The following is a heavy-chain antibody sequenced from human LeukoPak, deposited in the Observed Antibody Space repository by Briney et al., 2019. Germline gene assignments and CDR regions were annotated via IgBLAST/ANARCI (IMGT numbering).Heavy chain of an antibody. CDR1: GYTFTSYT. CDR2: INVDKGNT. J-gene: IGHJ3*02. Sequence: GASVKVSCKASGYTFTSYTMHWVRQAPGQRLEWMGWINVDKGNTKYSQKFQDRVIISWDTSASTAYMELSSLRSEDTAVFYCARGSSTWSNAFDTWGQGTMLTVSS. CDR3: ARGSSTWSNAFDT. D-gene: IGHD6-13*01. V-gene: IGHV1-3*01.